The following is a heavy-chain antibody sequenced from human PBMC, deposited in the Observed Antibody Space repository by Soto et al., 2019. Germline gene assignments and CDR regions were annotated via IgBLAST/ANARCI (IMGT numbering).Heavy chain of an antibody. CDR3: AKEKDYDFTWGSDRYTYHH. V-gene: IGHV3-23*01. CDR1: GFSFRTYA. Sequence: EIQLLESGGGLIQPGGSLRLSCTASGFSFRTYAMTWFRQAPGKGLEWVSAISGSAGTFYATSVKGRFTISRDNSRSTVYLEMHSLRAEDSAIYSCAKEKDYDFTWGSDRYTYHHWGRGTLVTVSS. J-gene: IGHJ5*02. CDR2: ISGSAGT. D-gene: IGHD3-16*02.